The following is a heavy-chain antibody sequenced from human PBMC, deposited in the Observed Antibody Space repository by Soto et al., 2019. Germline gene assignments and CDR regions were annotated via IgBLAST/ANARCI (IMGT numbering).Heavy chain of an antibody. CDR2: IVGSGGGT. Sequence: EVQLLESGGDSVQPGGSLRLSCAASAFTFSSYAMSWVRQAPGKGLEWVSTIVGSGGGTYYADSVKGRFTISRDNSKNPLYLQMNSLRAEDTAVYYCAKDVSSAWPYNWFDPWGQGTLVTVSS. CDR3: AKDVSSAWPYNWFDP. J-gene: IGHJ5*02. V-gene: IGHV3-23*01. D-gene: IGHD6-19*01. CDR1: AFTFSSYA.